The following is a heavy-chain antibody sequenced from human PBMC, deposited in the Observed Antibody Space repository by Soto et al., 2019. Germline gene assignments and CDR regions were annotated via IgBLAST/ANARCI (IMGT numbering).Heavy chain of an antibody. Sequence: GASVQVSCKASGYTFTSYYMHWVRQAPGQGLEWMGIINPSGGSTSYAQKFQGRVTMTRDTSTSTVYMELSSLRSEDTAVYYCARGRPITMVRGVPGWDYYYGMDVWGQGTTVTVSS. J-gene: IGHJ6*02. CDR2: INPSGGST. CDR1: GYTFTSYY. CDR3: ARGRPITMVRGVPGWDYYYGMDV. D-gene: IGHD3-10*01. V-gene: IGHV1-46*01.